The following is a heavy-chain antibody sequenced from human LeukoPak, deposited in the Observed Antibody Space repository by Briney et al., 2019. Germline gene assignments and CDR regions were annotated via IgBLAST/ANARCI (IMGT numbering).Heavy chain of an antibody. Sequence: PGGSLRLSCAASGFTVSSNYMSWVRQAPGKGLEWVSVIYSGGSTYYADSVKGRFTISRHNSKNTLYLQMNSLRAEDTAVYCCASEDRGGRFPGYGMDVWGQGTTVTVSS. CDR3: ASEDRGGRFPGYGMDV. CDR1: GFTVSSNY. CDR2: IYSGGST. V-gene: IGHV3-53*04. J-gene: IGHJ6*02. D-gene: IGHD1-26*01.